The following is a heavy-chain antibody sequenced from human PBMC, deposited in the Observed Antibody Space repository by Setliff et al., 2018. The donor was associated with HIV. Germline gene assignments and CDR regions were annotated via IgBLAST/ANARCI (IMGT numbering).Heavy chain of an antibody. CDR2: ISYSGST. V-gene: IGHV4-39*01. CDR1: GDSISSSSYY. Sequence: SETLSLTCTVSGDSISSSSYYWGWIRQPPGKGLEWIGSISYSGSTYYNPSLKSRVTISGDTSKNQFSLKLSSVTAADTAVYYCATNSDTSGYPPPPFDYWGQGTLVTVSS. CDR3: ATNSDTSGYPPPPFDY. J-gene: IGHJ4*02. D-gene: IGHD3-22*01.